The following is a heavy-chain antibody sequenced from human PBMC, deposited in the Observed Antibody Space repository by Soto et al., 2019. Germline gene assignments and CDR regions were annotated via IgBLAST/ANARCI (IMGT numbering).Heavy chain of an antibody. J-gene: IGHJ4*02. CDR2: VSSDSGER. V-gene: IGHV1-18*01. CDR1: GYTFTSYG. Sequence: ASVKVSCKASGYTFTSYGVRWVRQAPGQGLEWMGWVSSDSGERHYAQKFQGRVTMTTDTSTSTAYMELRSLRSDDTAVYYCARDPKATYCSGGSCYDKKMDYWGQGTLVTVSS. CDR3: ARDPKATYCSGGSCYDKKMDY. D-gene: IGHD2-15*01.